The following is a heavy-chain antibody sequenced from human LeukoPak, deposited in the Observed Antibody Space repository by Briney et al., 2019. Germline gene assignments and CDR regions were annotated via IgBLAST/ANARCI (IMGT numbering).Heavy chain of an antibody. J-gene: IGHJ4*02. CDR1: GYTLTELS. D-gene: IGHD3-22*01. V-gene: IGHV1-24*01. CDR2: FDPEDGET. CDR3: ARAYYYDSSGISLGLDY. Sequence: ASVKVSCKVSGYTLTELSMHWVRQAPGKGLEWMGGFDPEDGETIYAQKFQGRVTMTEDTSTDTAYMELSSLRSEGTAVYYCARAYYYDSSGISLGLDYWGQGTLVTVSS.